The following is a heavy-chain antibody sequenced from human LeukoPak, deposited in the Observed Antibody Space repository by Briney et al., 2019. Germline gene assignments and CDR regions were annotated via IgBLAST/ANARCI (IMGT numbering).Heavy chain of an antibody. Sequence: PSQTLSLTCTVSGGSISSSNYYWNWIRQPAGKGLEWIGRIYTSGSTKYNPSLKSRVTISVDTSKKQFSLKLTSVTAADTAVYYCARGDTYYYHMDVEYRGTTDSVSS. CDR1: GGSISSSNYY. CDR3: ARGDTYYYHMDV. D-gene: IGHD5-18*01. J-gene: IGHJ6*03. V-gene: IGHV4-61*02. CDR2: IYTSGST.